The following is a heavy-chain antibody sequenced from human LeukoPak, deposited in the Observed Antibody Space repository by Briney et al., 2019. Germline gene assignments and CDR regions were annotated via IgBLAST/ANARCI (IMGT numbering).Heavy chain of an antibody. CDR2: ISDSSAT. J-gene: IGHJ4*02. Sequence: GGSLRLSCAASGFTFSTYAMSWVRQAPGKGLEWVSTISDSSATYYADSVKGRFTISRDNSKNTLYLQMNSLRVEDTAVYYCAKDRQQLANLDYWGQGTLVTVSS. CDR1: GFTFSTYA. D-gene: IGHD6-13*01. CDR3: AKDRQQLANLDY. V-gene: IGHV3-23*01.